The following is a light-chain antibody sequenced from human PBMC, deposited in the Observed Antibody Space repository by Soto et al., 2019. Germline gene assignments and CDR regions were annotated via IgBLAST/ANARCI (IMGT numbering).Light chain of an antibody. V-gene: IGKV3-20*01. CDR2: DAF. CDR1: QSVSTSY. CDR3: QQYKT. J-gene: IGKJ1*01. Sequence: EAVLTQSPGTLSLSPGERATLSCRASQSVSTSYVAWYQRKFGQAPRLLIYDAFSRATGIPGRLSASGSGTDFTLTLSRVEPEDFAVYYCQQYKTFGQGTKVDIK.